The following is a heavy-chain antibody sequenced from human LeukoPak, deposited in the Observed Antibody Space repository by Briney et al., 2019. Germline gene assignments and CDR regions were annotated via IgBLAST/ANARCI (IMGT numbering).Heavy chain of an antibody. V-gene: IGHV3-48*03. D-gene: IGHD2-2*01. J-gene: IGHJ3*02. Sequence: GGSLRLSCAASGFTFSNYEMNWVRQAPGKGLEWVSYISSGGSSKHYADSVKGRFTISRDNAENSLYVQMNSLRAEDTAVYYCARGGYCGSSICYWYNAFDNWGQGTMATVSS. CDR3: ARGGYCGSSICYWYNAFDN. CDR1: GFTFSNYE. CDR2: ISSGGSSK.